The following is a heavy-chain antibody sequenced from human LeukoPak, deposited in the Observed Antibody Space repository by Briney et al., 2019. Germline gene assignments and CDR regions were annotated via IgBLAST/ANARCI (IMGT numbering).Heavy chain of an antibody. D-gene: IGHD3-10*01. J-gene: IGHJ5*02. V-gene: IGHV1-3*03. CDR1: GYTFTTYT. Sequence: ASVKVSCKASGYTFTTYTLHWVRQAPGQRLQWMGCINTGNGNTKYSQEFQGRVTITRDTSASTAYMELSSLNSEDMAVYYCARGAKFRSYGSGTYYTSLPFDPWGQGTLVTVSS. CDR3: ARGAKFRSYGSGTYYTSLPFDP. CDR2: INTGNGNT.